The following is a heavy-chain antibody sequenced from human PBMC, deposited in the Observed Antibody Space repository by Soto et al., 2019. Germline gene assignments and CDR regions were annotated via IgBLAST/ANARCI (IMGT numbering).Heavy chain of an antibody. J-gene: IGHJ3*02. CDR1: GFTFSSYS. CDR3: ARDGIPGSDAFDI. Sequence: GGSLRLSCAASGFTFSSYSMNWVRQAPGKGLEWVSSISSSSSYIYYADSVKGRFTISRDNAKNSLYLQMNSLRAEDTAVYYCARDGIPGSDAFDIWGQGTMVTVSS. V-gene: IGHV3-21*01. CDR2: ISSSSSYI. D-gene: IGHD1-20*01.